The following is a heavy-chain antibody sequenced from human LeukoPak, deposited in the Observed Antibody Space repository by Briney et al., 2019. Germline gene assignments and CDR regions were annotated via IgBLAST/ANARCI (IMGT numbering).Heavy chain of an antibody. CDR3: AKDGVKSDLWSGYDPGLL. CDR1: GFTFSSYA. D-gene: IGHD3-3*01. Sequence: GRSLRLSCAASGFTFSSYAMSWVCQAPGKGLEWVSAISGSGGSTYYADSVKGRFTISRDNSKNTLYLQMNSLRAEDTAVYYCAKDGVKSDLWSGYDPGLLWGQGTLVTVSS. CDR2: ISGSGGST. J-gene: IGHJ4*02. V-gene: IGHV3-23*01.